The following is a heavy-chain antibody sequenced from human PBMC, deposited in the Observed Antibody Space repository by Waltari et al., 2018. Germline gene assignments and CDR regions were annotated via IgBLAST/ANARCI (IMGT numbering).Heavy chain of an antibody. CDR2: IWFDGSDK. Sequence: QVNLVESGGGVVQPGGSLRLSCATHGFTFSHFGRHWVRQAPGKGLEWVALIWFDGSDKFYADSVRGRFTISRDNSARTLYLDMDSLRLDDTAMYYCAKDAFGNTYLDFWGQGTLVTVSS. CDR1: GFTFSHFG. J-gene: IGHJ4*02. V-gene: IGHV3-30*02. D-gene: IGHD2-2*02. CDR3: AKDAFGNTYLDF.